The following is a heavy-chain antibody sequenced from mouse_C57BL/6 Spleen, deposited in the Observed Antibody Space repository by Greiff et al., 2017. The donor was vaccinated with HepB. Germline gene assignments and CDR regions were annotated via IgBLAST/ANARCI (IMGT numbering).Heavy chain of an antibody. V-gene: IGHV1-82*01. J-gene: IGHJ3*01. CDR3: ARSGLGSFAY. CDR1: GYAFSSSW. Sequence: LQESGPELVKPGASVKISCKASGYAFSSSWMNWVKQRPGKGLEWIGRIYPGDGDTNYNGKFKGKATLTADKSSSTAYMQLSSLTSEDSAVYFCARSGLGSFAYWGQGTLVTVSA. CDR2: IYPGDGDT. D-gene: IGHD3-1*01.